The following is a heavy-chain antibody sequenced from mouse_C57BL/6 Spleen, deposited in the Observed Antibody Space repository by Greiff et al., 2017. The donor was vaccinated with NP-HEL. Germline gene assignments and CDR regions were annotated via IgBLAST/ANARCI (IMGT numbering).Heavy chain of an antibody. CDR2: ISYDGSN. J-gene: IGHJ4*01. Sequence: EVKLVESGPGLVKPSQSLSLTCSVTGYSITSGYYWNWIRQFPGNKLEWMGYISYDGSNNYNPSLKNRISITRDTSKNQFFLKLNSVTTEDTDTYYCASDYEMDYWGQGTSVTVSS. V-gene: IGHV3-6*01. CDR1: GYSITSGYY. CDR3: ASDYEMDY.